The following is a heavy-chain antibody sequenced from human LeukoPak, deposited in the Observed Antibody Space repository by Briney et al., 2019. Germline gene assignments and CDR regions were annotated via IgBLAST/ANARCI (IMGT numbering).Heavy chain of an antibody. V-gene: IGHV4-30-4*08. CDR2: IYHNGLT. CDR1: RGTINSGAHY. J-gene: IGHJ6*03. CDR3: VRYYDILSHMDV. D-gene: IGHD3-9*01. Sequence: SETLSLTGTVSRGTINSGAHYSGWIRQTPGKGLKCIGYIYHNGLTYYNPSLNHRLDLYMDTPKQQCSLKPNSLTLADTSLYYCVRYYDILSHMDVWGKGTTVTVCS.